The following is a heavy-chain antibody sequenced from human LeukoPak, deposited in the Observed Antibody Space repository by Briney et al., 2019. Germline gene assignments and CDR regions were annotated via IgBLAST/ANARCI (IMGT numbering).Heavy chain of an antibody. CDR2: ISAYNGNT. CDR3: ASYCTSVGAFDI. V-gene: IGHV1-18*01. D-gene: IGHD2-8*01. Sequence: ASVKVSCKASGYTFTSYGISWVRQAPGQGLEWMGWISAYNGNTNYAQKLQGRVTMTTDTSTSTAYMELRSLRSDDTAVYYCASYCTSVGAFDIWGQGTMVTVSS. CDR1: GYTFTSYG. J-gene: IGHJ3*02.